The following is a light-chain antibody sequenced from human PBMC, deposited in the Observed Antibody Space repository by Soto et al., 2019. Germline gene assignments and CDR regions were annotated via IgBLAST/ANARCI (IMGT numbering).Light chain of an antibody. CDR3: QQRNVWPPIT. J-gene: IGKJ5*01. CDR1: QSIHTS. Sequence: VWTQSPATLSLSPGERATLSCRASQSIHTSLAWYQQKPVQPPRLVVYDSTLRANGVPDRFGGSRSGTEFTLTINNLEPEDFAVYYCQQRNVWPPITFGQGTRLEIK. CDR2: DST. V-gene: IGKV3-11*01.